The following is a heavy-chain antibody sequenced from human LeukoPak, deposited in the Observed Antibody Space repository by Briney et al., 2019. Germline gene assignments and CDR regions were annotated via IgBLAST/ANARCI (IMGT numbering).Heavy chain of an antibody. CDR3: ATPSGSYYYYYGMDV. D-gene: IGHD1-26*01. J-gene: IGHJ6*02. V-gene: IGHV4-31*03. Sequence: SETLSLTCTVSGGSISSGGYYWSWIRQHPGKGLEWIGEINHSGSTNYNPSLKSRVTISVDTSKNQFSLKLSSVTAADTAVYYCATPSGSYYYYYGMDVWGQGTTVTVSS. CDR2: INHSGST. CDR1: GGSISSGGYY.